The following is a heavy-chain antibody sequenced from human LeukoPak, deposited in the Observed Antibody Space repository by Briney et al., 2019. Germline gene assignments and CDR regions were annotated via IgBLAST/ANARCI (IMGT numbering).Heavy chain of an antibody. Sequence: SETLSLTCTVSGGSISGSSYFWSWIRQPPGKGLEWIGEINHSGSTNYNPSLKSRVTILVDTSKNQFSLKLSSVTAADTAVYYCAGLAVADDFDYWGQRTLVTVSS. CDR1: GGSISGSSYF. D-gene: IGHD6-19*01. J-gene: IGHJ4*02. CDR2: INHSGST. CDR3: AGLAVADDFDY. V-gene: IGHV4-39*07.